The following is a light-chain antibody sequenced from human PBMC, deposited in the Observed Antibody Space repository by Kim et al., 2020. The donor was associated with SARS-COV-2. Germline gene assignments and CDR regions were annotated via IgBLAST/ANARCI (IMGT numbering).Light chain of an antibody. V-gene: IGLV2-14*03. CDR3: SSFTSGDTFV. CDR1: SSDVGGFNY. J-gene: IGLJ1*01. CDR2: DVN. Sequence: GQSITISCTGTSSDVGGFNYVSWYQQHPGKAPKLSIYDVNRRPSGVFDRFSGSKSGDTASLTISGLQGEDEGDYYCSSFTSGDTFVFGTGTKVTVL.